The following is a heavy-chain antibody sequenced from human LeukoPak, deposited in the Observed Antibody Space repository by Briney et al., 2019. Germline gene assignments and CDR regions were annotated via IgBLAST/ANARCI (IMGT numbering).Heavy chain of an antibody. CDR1: GFTFSSYS. Sequence: GGSLRLSCAASGFTFSSYSMNWVRQAPGKGLEWVSSISSSSSYIYYADSVKGRFTISRDNAKNSLYLQMNSLRAEDTAVYYCARGYGSGSYFPYYFDYWGQGTLVTVSS. CDR2: ISSSSSYI. D-gene: IGHD3-10*01. CDR3: ARGYGSGSYFPYYFDY. V-gene: IGHV3-21*01. J-gene: IGHJ4*02.